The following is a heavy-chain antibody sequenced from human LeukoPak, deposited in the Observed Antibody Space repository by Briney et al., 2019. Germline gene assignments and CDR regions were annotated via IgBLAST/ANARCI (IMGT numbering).Heavy chain of an antibody. CDR1: GYSINSGYW. Sequence: PSEILSLTCAVSGYSINSGYWWGWIRQPPGKGLEWIGSIFHSGSTNYNPSLKSRVTISVDTSKNHFSLKLSSVTAADTAVYYCVRHFTVTTDYFDYWGQGALVTVSS. V-gene: IGHV4-38-2*01. CDR2: IFHSGST. CDR3: VRHFTVTTDYFDY. D-gene: IGHD4-17*01. J-gene: IGHJ4*02.